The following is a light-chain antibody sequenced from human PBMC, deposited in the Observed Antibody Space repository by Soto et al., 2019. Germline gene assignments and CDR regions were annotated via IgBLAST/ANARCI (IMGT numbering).Light chain of an antibody. CDR2: EVS. CDR3: CSYAGSSTFVAVV. Sequence: QSVLTQPASVSGSPGQSITISCTGTSSDVGSYNLVSWYQQHPGKAPKLMIYEVSKRPSGVSNRFSGSKSGNTASLTISGLQAEDEADYYCCSYAGSSTFVAVVFGGGTKVTVL. J-gene: IGLJ2*01. V-gene: IGLV2-23*02. CDR1: SSDVGSYNL.